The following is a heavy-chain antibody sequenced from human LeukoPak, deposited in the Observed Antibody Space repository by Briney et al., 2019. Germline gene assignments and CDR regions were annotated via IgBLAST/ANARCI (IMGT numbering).Heavy chain of an antibody. CDR3: AKATGTLGN. Sequence: PGGSLRLSCEASGFTFTSYNMNWVRQAPGKGLEWVSFISRSSSYIYYADSVKGRFTISRDNAKNSLYLQMNSLTAEDTAIYYCAKATGTLGNWGQGTLVTVSS. CDR2: ISRSSSYI. CDR1: GFTFTSYN. D-gene: IGHD1-1*01. V-gene: IGHV3-21*04. J-gene: IGHJ4*02.